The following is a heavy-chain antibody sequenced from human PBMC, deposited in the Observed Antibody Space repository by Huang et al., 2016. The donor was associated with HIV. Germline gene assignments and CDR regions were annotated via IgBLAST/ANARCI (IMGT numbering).Heavy chain of an antibody. CDR3: ARTIAVSGTAY. Sequence: QVQLVESGGGVVRPGGSLRLSCAASGFPFSSYGMHWLRQTPGKGREWLTFVRRDGIDKRYADSVKGRFTISRDNSKDMLYLEMSRLRLEDTGVYYCARTIAVSGTAYWGQGTLVTVSS. J-gene: IGHJ4*02. CDR1: GFPFSSYG. V-gene: IGHV3-30*02. D-gene: IGHD6-19*01. CDR2: VRRDGIDK.